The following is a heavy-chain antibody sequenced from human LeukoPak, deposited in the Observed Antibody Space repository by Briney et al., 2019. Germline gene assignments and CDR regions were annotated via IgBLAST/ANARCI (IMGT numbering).Heavy chain of an antibody. CDR3: AREDYSSYWFDP. V-gene: IGHV4-61*02. CDR2: IYTSGST. Sequence: SETLSLTCTVSGGSLSSGSYYWSWIRQPAGTGLEWIGRIYTSGSTNYNPSLKSRVTISVDTSKNQFSLKLSSVTAADTAVYYCAREDYSSYWFDPWGQGTLVTVSS. D-gene: IGHD4-11*01. CDR1: GGSLSSGSYY. J-gene: IGHJ5*02.